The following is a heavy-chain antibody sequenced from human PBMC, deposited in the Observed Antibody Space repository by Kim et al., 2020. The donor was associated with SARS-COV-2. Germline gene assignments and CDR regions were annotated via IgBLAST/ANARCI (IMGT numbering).Heavy chain of an antibody. J-gene: IGHJ4*02. D-gene: IGHD3-10*01. Sequence: SQEFQDRVTITRDTSASTAYMEVSSLRSEDTAVYYCARDRGWFGESYYFDYWGQGTLVTVSS. CDR3: ARDRGWFGESYYFDY. V-gene: IGHV1-3*01.